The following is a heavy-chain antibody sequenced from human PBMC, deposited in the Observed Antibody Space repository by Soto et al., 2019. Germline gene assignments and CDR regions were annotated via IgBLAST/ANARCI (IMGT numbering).Heavy chain of an antibody. CDR3: ARGRVAYWNGPRGLYYGMDV. V-gene: IGHV4-34*01. CDR1: GGSFSGYY. J-gene: IGHJ6*02. D-gene: IGHD1-1*01. CDR2: INHSGST. Sequence: QVQLQQWGAGLLKPSETLSLTCAVYGGSFSGYYWSWIRQPPGKGLEWIGEINHSGSTNYNPSLKSRVTIAVDTSKNQFSLRLSSVTAADTAVYYGARGRVAYWNGPRGLYYGMDVWGQGTTVTVSS.